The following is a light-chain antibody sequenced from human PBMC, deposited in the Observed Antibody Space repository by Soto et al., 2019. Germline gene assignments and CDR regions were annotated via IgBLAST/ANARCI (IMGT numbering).Light chain of an antibody. CDR2: GAS. J-gene: IGKJ1*01. V-gene: IGKV3-20*01. CDR1: LTISSSY. CDR3: QHYGPSWT. Sequence: EVVLTQSPGTLSLSPGERATLSCRASLTISSSYLSWYQQKPGQAPRLLIYGASSRATGIPDRFSGSGSGTDFTLTISSLEPEDFAVYYCQHYGPSWTFGQGAKVEV.